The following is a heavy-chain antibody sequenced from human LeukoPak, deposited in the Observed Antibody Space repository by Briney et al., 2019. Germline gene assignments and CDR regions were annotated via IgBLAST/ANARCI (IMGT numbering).Heavy chain of an antibody. D-gene: IGHD3-10*01. CDR3: ALLWGGVTIFDL. Sequence: PGGSLRLSCAASEFTFGAFWMSWVRQAPGKGLEWVATINPDGSVKYYVDSVKGRFTVSRDYAENSLYLQTNSLRTEDTAIYFCALLWGGVTIFDLWGQGTLVTVSS. J-gene: IGHJ4*02. CDR1: EFTFGAFW. V-gene: IGHV3-7*01. CDR2: INPDGSVK.